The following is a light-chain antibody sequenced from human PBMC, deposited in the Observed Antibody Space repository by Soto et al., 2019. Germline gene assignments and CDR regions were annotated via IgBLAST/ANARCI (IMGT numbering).Light chain of an antibody. CDR3: QQRGTWPPT. J-gene: IGKJ2*01. CDR2: DTS. Sequence: LTQSPATLSLSPGQRATLSXRASQSVTFYLAWYQQKPGQAPRLLIYDTSNRATGIPARFSGSGSGTEFTLTISSLEPGDFAVYYCQQRGTWPPTFGQGTKLEIK. CDR1: QSVTFY. V-gene: IGKV3-11*01.